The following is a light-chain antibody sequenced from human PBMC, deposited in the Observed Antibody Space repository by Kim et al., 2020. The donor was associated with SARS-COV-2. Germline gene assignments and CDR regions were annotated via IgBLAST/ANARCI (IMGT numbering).Light chain of an antibody. CDR3: CSYAGSYTWV. CDR2: DVS. CDR1: SSDVGGYNY. Sequence: QSALTQPRSVSGSPGQSVTISCTGTSSDVGGYNYVSWYQQHPGKAPKLIIYDVSKRPSGVPDRFSGSKSANTASLTLSGLQAEDEADYYCCSYAGSYTWVFGGGTQLTVL. J-gene: IGLJ3*02. V-gene: IGLV2-11*01.